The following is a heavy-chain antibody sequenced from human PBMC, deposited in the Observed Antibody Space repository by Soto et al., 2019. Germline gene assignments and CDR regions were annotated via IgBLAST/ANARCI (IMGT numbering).Heavy chain of an antibody. V-gene: IGHV5-51*01. J-gene: IGHJ6*03. D-gene: IGHD4-4*01. CDR1: GYSFTSYW. CDR3: ARVTRLYYYYYYMDV. Sequence: GESLKISSKGSGYSFTSYWIGWVRQMTGKGLEWMGIIYPGDSDTRYSPSFQGQVTISADKSISTAYLQWSSLKASDTAMYYCARVTRLYYYYYYMDVWGKGTTVTVSS. CDR2: IYPGDSDT.